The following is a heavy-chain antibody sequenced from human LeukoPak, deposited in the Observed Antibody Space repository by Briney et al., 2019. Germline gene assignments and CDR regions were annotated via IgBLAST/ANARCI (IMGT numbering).Heavy chain of an antibody. CDR2: ISGSGGST. Sequence: GGSLRLSCAASGFTFSSYAMSWVRQAPGKGLEWVSAISGSGGSTYYADSVKGRFTISRANSKNTLYLQMNSLRAEDTAVYYCAKDGGGYFSTPLDYWGQGTLVTVSS. V-gene: IGHV3-23*01. CDR1: GFTFSSYA. CDR3: AKDGGGYFSTPLDY. J-gene: IGHJ4*02. D-gene: IGHD6-13*01.